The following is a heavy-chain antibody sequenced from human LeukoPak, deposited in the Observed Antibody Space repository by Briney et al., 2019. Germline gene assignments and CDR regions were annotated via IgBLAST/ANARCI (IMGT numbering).Heavy chain of an antibody. CDR3: ARDLVVVGNYFYYGMDV. J-gene: IGHJ6*02. V-gene: IGHV3-7*01. D-gene: IGHD2-21*01. CDR1: GFSISDYC. CDR2: INQDGSEK. Sequence: PGGSLRLSCASSGFSISDYCMTWVRQAPGKGLEWVANINQDGSEKYSADSVKGRFTISRDNSKNSLYLQMDSLRAEDTAVYYCARDLVVVGNYFYYGMDVWGQGTTVSVSS.